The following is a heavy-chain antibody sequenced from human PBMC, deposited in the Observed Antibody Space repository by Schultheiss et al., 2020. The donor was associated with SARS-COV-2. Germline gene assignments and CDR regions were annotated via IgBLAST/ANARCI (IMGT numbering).Heavy chain of an antibody. CDR3: ARGGDFWSGQYDGFDI. D-gene: IGHD3-3*01. V-gene: IGHV4-59*01. CDR2: MRFAGSS. CDR1: GGSISNYY. Sequence: GSLRLSCTVSGGSISNYYWAWIRLPPGKGLELIGYMRFAGSSNYNPPLKSRVSMSADTSKNHFSLRLSSVTAADTAVYYCARGGDFWSGQYDGFDIWGQGTMVTVSS. J-gene: IGHJ3*02.